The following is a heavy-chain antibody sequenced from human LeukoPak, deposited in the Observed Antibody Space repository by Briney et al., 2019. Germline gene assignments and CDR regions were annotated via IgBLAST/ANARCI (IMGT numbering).Heavy chain of an antibody. CDR2: IFPGDSDT. CDR3: TRKNYGDSGDGMDV. V-gene: IGHV5-51*01. J-gene: IGHJ6*02. CDR1: GYSFTNYW. Sequence: PGESLKISCQGSGYSFTNYWIAWVRQMPGKGLEWMGIIFPGDSDTRYSPSFQGQVTITADKSISTAYLQWSSLKASDTAMYYCTRKNYGDSGDGMDVWGQGTTVTVSS. D-gene: IGHD4-17*01.